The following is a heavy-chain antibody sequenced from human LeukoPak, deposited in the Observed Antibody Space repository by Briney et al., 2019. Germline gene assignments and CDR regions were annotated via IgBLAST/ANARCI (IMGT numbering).Heavy chain of an antibody. D-gene: IGHD2-15*01. J-gene: IGHJ6*02. V-gene: IGHV4-30-2*01. CDR2: IYHSGST. CDR3: ASSYCSGGSCYYYGMDV. CDR1: GGSISSGGYS. Sequence: SQTLSLTCAVSGGSISSGGYSWSWIRQLPGKGLEWIVYIYHSGSTYYNPSLKSRVTISVDRSKNQFSLKLSSVTAADTAVYYCASSYCSGGSCYYYGMDVWGQGTTVTVSS.